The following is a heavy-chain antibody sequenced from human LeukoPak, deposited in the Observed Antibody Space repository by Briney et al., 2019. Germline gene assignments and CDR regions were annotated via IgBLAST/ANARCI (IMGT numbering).Heavy chain of an antibody. V-gene: IGHV3-30*03. CDR2: ISYDGSNK. Sequence: PGGSLRLSCAASGFTFSSYGMHWVRQAPGKGLEWVAVISYDGSNKYYADSVKGRFTISRDNAKNSLYLQMNSLRAEDTAVYYCARIGGYWGQGTLVTASS. J-gene: IGHJ4*02. CDR3: ARIGGY. CDR1: GFTFSSYG.